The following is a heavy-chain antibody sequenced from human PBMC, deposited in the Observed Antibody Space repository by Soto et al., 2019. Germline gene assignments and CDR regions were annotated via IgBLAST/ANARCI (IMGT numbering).Heavy chain of an antibody. CDR2: ISGTGAGT. CDR3: AKDRTGWYYFDY. D-gene: IGHD2-15*01. V-gene: IGHV3-23*01. CDR1: GYTFSSFA. J-gene: IGHJ4*02. Sequence: GGSLRLSCAASGYTFSSFAMSWVRQAPGKGLEWVSTISGTGAGTYYADSVKGRFSISRDNPKNTLYLQVNSLRAEDTAVYYCAKDRTGWYYFDYWGQGTLVTVSS.